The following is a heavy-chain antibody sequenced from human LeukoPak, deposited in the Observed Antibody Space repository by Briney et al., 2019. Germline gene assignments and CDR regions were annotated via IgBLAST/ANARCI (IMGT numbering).Heavy chain of an antibody. V-gene: IGHV1-18*01. D-gene: IGHD3-10*02. CDR1: GYTFTSYG. CDR2: ISAYNGNT. CDR3: ARDPRFGELSILYPPFDY. Sequence: ASVKVSCKASGYTFTSYGISWVRQAPGQGLDWMGWISAYNGNTNYAQKLQGRVTMTTDTSTSTAYMELRSLRSDDTAVYYCARDPRFGELSILYPPFDYWGQGTLVTVSS. J-gene: IGHJ4*02.